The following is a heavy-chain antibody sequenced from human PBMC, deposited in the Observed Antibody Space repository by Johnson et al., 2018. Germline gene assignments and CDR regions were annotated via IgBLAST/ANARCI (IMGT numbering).Heavy chain of an antibody. CDR3: AGGRVLEWLPHYYDYYYMDV. CDR2: MTPNSGDT. D-gene: IGHD3-3*01. J-gene: IGHJ6*03. Sequence: QVQLVQSGADVKSHGSSVKVSCKASGGTFSNYAVSWVRQATVQGLEWMGWMTPNSGDTGFAQKFLGRFIMTGSTSINTAYMELGSLNSEDTAVYYCAGGRVLEWLPHYYDYYYMDVWGEGTTVTVSS. CDR1: GGTFSNYA. V-gene: IGHV1-8*02.